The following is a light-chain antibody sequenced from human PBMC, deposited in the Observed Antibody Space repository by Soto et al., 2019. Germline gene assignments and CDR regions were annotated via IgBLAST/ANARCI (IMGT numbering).Light chain of an antibody. J-gene: IGKJ2*01. CDR1: QSISSSY. V-gene: IGKV3-20*01. CDR2: GAS. CDR3: QQYASSPYT. Sequence: EIFLTQSPGTLSLSRWEIATLSWGASQSISSSYLAWYQQKPGQAPRLLIYGASRRATGIPDRFSGRESGTDFTLTITTLEPEDSAVYFCQQYASSPYTFGQGTKVDIK.